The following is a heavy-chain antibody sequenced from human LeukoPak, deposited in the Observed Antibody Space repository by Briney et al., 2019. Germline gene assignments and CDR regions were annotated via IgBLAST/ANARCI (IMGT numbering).Heavy chain of an antibody. D-gene: IGHD1-26*01. CDR2: ISYDGSNK. V-gene: IGHV3-30-3*01. CDR3: ARVVGGSYWPLIDY. J-gene: IGHJ4*02. CDR1: GFTFSSYA. Sequence: GRSLRLSCAASGFTFSSYAMHWVRQASGKGLEWVAVISYDGSNKYYADSVKGRFTISRDNSKNTLYLQMNSLRAEDTAVYYCARVVGGSYWPLIDYWGQGTLVTVSS.